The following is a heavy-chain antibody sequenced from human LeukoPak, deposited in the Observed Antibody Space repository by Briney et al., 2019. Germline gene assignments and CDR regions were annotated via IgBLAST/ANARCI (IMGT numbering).Heavy chain of an antibody. CDR3: AKATIEQWLVKVDSFDS. CDR2: ISGGGDTT. D-gene: IGHD6-19*01. J-gene: IGHJ4*02. V-gene: IGHV3-23*01. CDR1: GFTFSNYE. Sequence: GGSLRLSCAASGFTFSNYEMNWVRQAPGKGLEWVSSISGGGDTTYYADSVKGRFTISRDNSKNTLYLQMNSLRAEDTAIYYCAKATIEQWLVKVDSFDSWGQGTLVTVSS.